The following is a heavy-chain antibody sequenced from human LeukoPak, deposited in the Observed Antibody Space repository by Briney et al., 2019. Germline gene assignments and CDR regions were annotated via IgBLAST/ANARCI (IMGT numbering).Heavy chain of an antibody. V-gene: IGHV3-66*01. J-gene: IGHJ3*02. D-gene: IGHD5/OR15-5a*01. Sequence: GGSLRLSCAASGFTFSSYGMSWVRQAPGKGLEWVSVIYSGGSTYYADSVKGRFTISRDNSKNTLYLQMNSLRAEDTAAYYCARAMSPHDAFDIWGQGTMVTVSS. CDR1: GFTFSSYG. CDR3: ARAMSPHDAFDI. CDR2: IYSGGST.